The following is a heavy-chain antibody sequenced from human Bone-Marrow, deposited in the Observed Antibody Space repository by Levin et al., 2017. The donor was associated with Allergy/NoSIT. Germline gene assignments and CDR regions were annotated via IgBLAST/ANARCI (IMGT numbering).Heavy chain of an antibody. D-gene: IGHD3-22*01. V-gene: IGHV5-51*01. CDR2: IYPGDSET. CDR1: GYSFANYW. Sequence: GESLKISCQGSGYSFANYWIGWVRQMPGKGLEWMGVIYPGDSETKYSPSFQGQVTISADTSITTTYLLWSSLKASDTVMYYCAGHYDSSGYWGFDHWGQGTLVIVSS. CDR3: AGHYDSSGYWGFDH. J-gene: IGHJ5*02.